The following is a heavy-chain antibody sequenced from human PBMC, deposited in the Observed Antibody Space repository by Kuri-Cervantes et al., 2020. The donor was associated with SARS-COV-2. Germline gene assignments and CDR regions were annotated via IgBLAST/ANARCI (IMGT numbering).Heavy chain of an antibody. D-gene: IGHD1-1*01. CDR2: IYSGGST. CDR1: GFTVSINY. CDR3: ATAELERQEGYYYYGMDV. Sequence: GESLKISCAASGFTVSINYMSWVRQAPGKGLEWVSVIYSGGSTYYADSVKGRFTISRDNSKNTLYLQMNSLRAEDTAVYYCATAELERQEGYYYYGMDVWGQGTMVTVSS. J-gene: IGHJ6*02. V-gene: IGHV3-53*01.